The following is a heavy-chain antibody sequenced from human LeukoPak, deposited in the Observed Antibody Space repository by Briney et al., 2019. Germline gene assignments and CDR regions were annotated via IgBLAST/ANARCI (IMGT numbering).Heavy chain of an antibody. CDR3: ARHIPGIAAAGAFDY. CDR1: GGSISSGSYY. J-gene: IGHJ4*02. V-gene: IGHV4-61*10. CDR2: IYYSGST. D-gene: IGHD6-13*01. Sequence: PSETLSLTCTVSGGSISSGSYYWSWIRQPAGKGLEWIGYIYYSGSTNYNPSLKSRVTISVDTSKNQFSLKLSSVTAADTAVYYCARHIPGIAAAGAFDYWGQGTLVTVSS.